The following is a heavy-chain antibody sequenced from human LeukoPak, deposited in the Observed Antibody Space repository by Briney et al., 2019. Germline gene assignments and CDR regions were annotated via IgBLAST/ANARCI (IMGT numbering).Heavy chain of an antibody. Sequence: QTGGSLRLSRAASGFTFSSYAMSWVRQPPGKGLEWVSGISGSGDNTYYADSVKGRFTISRDNSKKTLYLHLNSLRVEDAAVYYCAKDGYSSIPGFHFEYWGQGTPVTVSS. CDR3: AKDGYSSIPGFHFEY. CDR2: ISGSGDNT. CDR1: GFTFSSYA. V-gene: IGHV3-23*01. D-gene: IGHD6-13*01. J-gene: IGHJ4*02.